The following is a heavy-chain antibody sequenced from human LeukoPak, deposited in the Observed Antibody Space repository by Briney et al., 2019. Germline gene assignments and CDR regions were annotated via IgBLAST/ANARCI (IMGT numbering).Heavy chain of an antibody. Sequence: SETLSLTCTVSGGSISDYYWSWIRQPPGKGLEWIGYIYNSGSTNYNPSLKSRVSISVDTSKNQFSLKLSSVTAADTAVYYCARVTRGYSYGYGLYFQHWGQGTLVTVSS. CDR3: ARVTRGYSYGYGLYFQH. CDR2: IYNSGST. J-gene: IGHJ1*01. D-gene: IGHD5-18*01. CDR1: GGSISDYY. V-gene: IGHV4-59*01.